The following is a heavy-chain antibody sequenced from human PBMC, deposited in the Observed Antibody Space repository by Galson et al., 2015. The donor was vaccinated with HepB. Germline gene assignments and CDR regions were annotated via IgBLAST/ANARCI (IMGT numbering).Heavy chain of an antibody. Sequence: SLRLSCAASGFTFSSYAMHWVRQAPGKGLEYVSAISSNGGSTYYADSVKGRFTISRDNSKNTLYLQMSSLRAEDTAVYYCVKDKPSGVAVAAYYFDYWGQGTLVTVSS. J-gene: IGHJ4*02. V-gene: IGHV3-64D*06. CDR1: GFTFSSYA. CDR2: ISSNGGST. CDR3: VKDKPSGVAVAAYYFDY. D-gene: IGHD6-19*01.